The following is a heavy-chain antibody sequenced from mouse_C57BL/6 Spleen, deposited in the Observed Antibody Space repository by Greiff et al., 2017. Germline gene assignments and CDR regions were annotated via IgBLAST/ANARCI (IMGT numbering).Heavy chain of an antibody. Sequence: VQLQQSGPGLVKPSQSLSLTCSVTGYSITSGYYWNWIRQFPGNKLEWMGYISYDGSNNYNPSLKNRISITRDTSKNQFFLKLNSVTTEDTATYYCARDFYDGYSWFAYWGQGTLVTVSA. V-gene: IGHV3-6*01. CDR1: GYSITSGYY. D-gene: IGHD2-3*01. CDR2: ISYDGSN. J-gene: IGHJ3*01. CDR3: ARDFYDGYSWFAY.